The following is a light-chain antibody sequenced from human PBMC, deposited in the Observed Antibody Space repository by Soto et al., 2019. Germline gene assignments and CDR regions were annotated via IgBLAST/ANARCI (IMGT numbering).Light chain of an antibody. CDR3: QQYDYSRT. CDR1: QSISSW. J-gene: IGKJ1*01. V-gene: IGKV1-5*03. Sequence: DIQMTQSPSTLSGSVGDRFTITCRASQSISSWLAWYQQKPGKAPKLLIYKASSLESGVPSRFSGSGSGTEFTLTISSLHSDDFATYYCQQYDYSRTFGQGTKVDI. CDR2: KAS.